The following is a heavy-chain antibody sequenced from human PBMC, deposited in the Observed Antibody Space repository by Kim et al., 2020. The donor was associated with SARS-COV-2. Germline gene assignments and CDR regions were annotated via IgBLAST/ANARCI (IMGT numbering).Heavy chain of an antibody. Sequence: GESLKISCKGSGYSFTSYWISWVRQMPGKGLEWMGRIDPSDSYTNYSPSFQGHVTISADKSISTAYLQWSSLKASDTAMYYCVINEGEMATITDYYYGMDVWGQGTTVTVSS. CDR3: VINEGEMATITDYYYGMDV. D-gene: IGHD5-12*01. V-gene: IGHV5-10-1*01. CDR1: GYSFTSYW. CDR2: IDPSDSYT. J-gene: IGHJ6*02.